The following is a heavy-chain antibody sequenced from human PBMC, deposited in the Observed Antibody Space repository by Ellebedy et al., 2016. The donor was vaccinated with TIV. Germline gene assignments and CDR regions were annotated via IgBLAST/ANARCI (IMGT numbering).Heavy chain of an antibody. CDR1: GGSISSGGYY. Sequence: SETLSLXXTVSGGSISSGGYYWSWIRQHPGKGLEWIGYIYYSGSTYYNPSLKSRVTISVDTSKNQFSLKLSSVTAADTAVYYCARAGYGDRNWFDPWGQGTLVTVSS. CDR3: ARAGYGDRNWFDP. D-gene: IGHD4-17*01. CDR2: IYYSGST. V-gene: IGHV4-31*03. J-gene: IGHJ5*02.